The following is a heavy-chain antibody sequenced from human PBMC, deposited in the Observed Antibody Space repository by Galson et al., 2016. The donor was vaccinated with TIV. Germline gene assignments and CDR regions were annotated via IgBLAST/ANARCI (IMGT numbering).Heavy chain of an antibody. CDR2: IKSNFDGGTT. Sequence: SLRLSCAASGFIFSNAWMSWVRQAPGKGLEWVGRIKSNFDGGTTDYAAPVKGRFTISRHDSKNTLFLQMNRLETEDTAVYYCTTELGYCSGGYCYYFDYWGQGTLVTVSS. D-gene: IGHD2-15*01. CDR3: TTELGYCSGGYCYYFDY. V-gene: IGHV3-15*01. J-gene: IGHJ4*02. CDR1: GFIFSNAW.